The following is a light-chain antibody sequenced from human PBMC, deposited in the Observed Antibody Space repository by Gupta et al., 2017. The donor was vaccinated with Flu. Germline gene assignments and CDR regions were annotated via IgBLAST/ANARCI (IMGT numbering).Light chain of an antibody. CDR3: SSYTSSSTRV. CDR1: SSDVGGYNY. Sequence: QSALTQPASVSGSPGQSITISCTGTSSDVGGYNYVSWYQQHPGKAPKLMIYEVSNQPSGVSNRFSGSKSGNTASLTISGPQAEDEADYYCSSYTSSSTRVFGTGTKVTVL. CDR2: EVS. J-gene: IGLJ1*01. V-gene: IGLV2-14*01.